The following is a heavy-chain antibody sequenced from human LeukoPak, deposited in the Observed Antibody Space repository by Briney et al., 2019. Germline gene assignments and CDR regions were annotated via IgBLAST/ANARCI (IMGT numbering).Heavy chain of an antibody. CDR2: ISGSGGST. Sequence: GGSLRLSCAASGFTFSSYAMSWVRQAPGKGLEWVSAISGSGGSTYCADSVKGRFTISRDNSKNTLYLQMNSLRAEDTAVYYCAKSLSRLYGDYPVSVGYWGQGTLVTVSS. D-gene: IGHD4-17*01. CDR3: AKSLSRLYGDYPVSVGY. V-gene: IGHV3-23*01. CDR1: GFTFSSYA. J-gene: IGHJ4*02.